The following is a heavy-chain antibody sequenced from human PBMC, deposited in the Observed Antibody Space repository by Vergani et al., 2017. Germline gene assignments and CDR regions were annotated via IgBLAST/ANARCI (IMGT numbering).Heavy chain of an antibody. CDR1: GFTFSSYS. D-gene: IGHD1-26*01. V-gene: IGHV3-21*01. J-gene: IGHJ4*02. CDR2: ISSSSSYI. Sequence: EVQLVESGGGLVKPGGSLRLSCAASGFTFSSYSMNWVRQAPGKGLEWVSSISSSSSYIYYADSVKGRFTISRDNAKNSLYLQMNSLRAEDTAVYYCARDGGGSYRCDYWGQGTLVTVSS. CDR3: ARDGGGSYRCDY.